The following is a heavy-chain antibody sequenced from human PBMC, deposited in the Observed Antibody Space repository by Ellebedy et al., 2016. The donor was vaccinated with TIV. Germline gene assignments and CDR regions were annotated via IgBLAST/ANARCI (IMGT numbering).Heavy chain of an antibody. CDR1: GFTFSSYA. Sequence: GGSLRLSXAASGFTFSSYAMSWVRQAPGKGLEWVSAISGSGGSTYYADSVKGRFTISRDNSKNTLYLQMNSLRAEDTAVYYCARDRGAGFAIDYWGQGTLVTVSS. J-gene: IGHJ4*02. V-gene: IGHV3-23*01. CDR2: ISGSGGST. D-gene: IGHD1-26*01. CDR3: ARDRGAGFAIDY.